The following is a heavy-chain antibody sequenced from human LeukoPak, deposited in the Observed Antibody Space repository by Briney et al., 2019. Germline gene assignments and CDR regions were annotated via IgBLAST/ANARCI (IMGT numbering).Heavy chain of an antibody. CDR2: IYPGDSDT. D-gene: IGHD3-22*01. J-gene: IGHJ3*02. CDR1: GYSFTSYW. CDR3: ASAYYDSRADAFDI. V-gene: IGHV5-51*01. Sequence: AESLKISCKGSGYSFTSYWNGWVRQLPGKSLEWMGIIYPGDSDTRYSPSFQGQVTISADKSISTAYLQWSSLKASDTAMYYCASAYYDSRADAFDIWGQGTMVTVSS.